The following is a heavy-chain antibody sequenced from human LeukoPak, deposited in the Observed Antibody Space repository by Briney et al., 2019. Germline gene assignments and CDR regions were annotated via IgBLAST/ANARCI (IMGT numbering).Heavy chain of an antibody. J-gene: IGHJ4*02. Sequence: SQTLSLTCAISGDSVSSNSAAWNWIRQSPSRGLEWLGRTYCRSKWYNDYAVSVKSRITINPDTSKNQFSLQLNSVTPEDTAVYYGAGISRSGYNRECDYWGQGTLVTVSS. V-gene: IGHV6-1*01. CDR2: TYCRSKWYN. CDR3: AGISRSGYNRECDY. CDR1: GDSVSSNSAA. D-gene: IGHD3-22*01.